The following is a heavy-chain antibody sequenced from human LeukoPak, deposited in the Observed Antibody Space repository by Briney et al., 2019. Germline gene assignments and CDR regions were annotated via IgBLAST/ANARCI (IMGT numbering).Heavy chain of an antibody. Sequence: PSETLSLTCTVSGGSISSYYWSWIRQPPGKGLEWIGYIYYSGSTNYNPSLKSRVTISVDTSKNQFSLKLSSVTAADTAVYYCAGGTSEREVRGVIRYNWFDPWGQGTLVTVSS. D-gene: IGHD3-10*01. CDR1: GGSISSYY. CDR3: AGGTSEREVRGVIRYNWFDP. CDR2: IYYSGST. V-gene: IGHV4-59*01. J-gene: IGHJ5*02.